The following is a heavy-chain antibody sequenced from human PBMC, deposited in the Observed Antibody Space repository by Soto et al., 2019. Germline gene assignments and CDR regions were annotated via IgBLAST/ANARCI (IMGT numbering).Heavy chain of an antibody. CDR2: IYYSGTT. D-gene: IGHD3-10*01. CDR1: GGSISSSSYY. V-gene: IGHV4-39*07. Sequence: SETLSLTCTVSGGSISSSSYYWVWIRQPPGKGLEWIGSIYYSGTTNYNPSLKSRVTITVDTSKNQFSLKLSSVSAADTAVYYCARACRRVAWYYLDYWGQGTLVTVSS. J-gene: IGHJ4*01. CDR3: ARACRRVAWYYLDY.